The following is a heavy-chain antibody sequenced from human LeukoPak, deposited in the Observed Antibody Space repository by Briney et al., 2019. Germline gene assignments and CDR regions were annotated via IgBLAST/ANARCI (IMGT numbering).Heavy chain of an antibody. D-gene: IGHD3-10*01. CDR1: GGSISSSSYY. V-gene: IGHV4-39*07. CDR2: IYYSGST. J-gene: IGHJ5*02. CDR3: SREQIRGSGTYYYNLFDP. Sequence: VKPSETLSLTCTVSGGSISSSSYYWGWIRQPPGKGLEWIGSIYYSGSTYYNPSLKSRVTISVDTSKNHFSLKLSSVTAADTAVYYCSREQIRGSGTYYYNLFDPWGQGTLVTVSS.